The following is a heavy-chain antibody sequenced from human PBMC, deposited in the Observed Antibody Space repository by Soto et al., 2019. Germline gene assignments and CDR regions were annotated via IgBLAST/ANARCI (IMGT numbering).Heavy chain of an antibody. Sequence: EVQLVESGGGLVQPGRSLRLSCAASGFTFDDYAMHWVRQAPGKGLEWVSGISWNSGSIGYADSVKGRFTISRDNAKNSLYLPTNSLRAEDTALYYCAKVGDLYGDYGQGASDIWGQGTMVTVSS. CDR2: ISWNSGSI. D-gene: IGHD4-17*01. V-gene: IGHV3-9*01. CDR1: GFTFDDYA. J-gene: IGHJ3*02. CDR3: AKVGDLYGDYGQGASDI.